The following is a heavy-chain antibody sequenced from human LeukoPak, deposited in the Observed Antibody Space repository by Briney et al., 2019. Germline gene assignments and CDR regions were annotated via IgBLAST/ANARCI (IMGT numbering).Heavy chain of an antibody. D-gene: IGHD2-2*01. CDR1: GYIFTSYD. CDR3: AKVVVVPTAILPSYYYGMDV. J-gene: IGHJ6*02. CDR2: MNPNSGYT. V-gene: IGHV1-8*01. Sequence: GASVKVSCKASGYIFTSYDIHWVRQATGQGLEWMGWMNPNSGYTGYAHKFQGRVTMTRNTSINTAYMELSSLRSGDTAVYYCAKVVVVPTAILPSYYYGMDVWGQGTTVTAS.